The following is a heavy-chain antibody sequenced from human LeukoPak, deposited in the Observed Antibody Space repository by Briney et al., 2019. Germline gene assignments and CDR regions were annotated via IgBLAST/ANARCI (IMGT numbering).Heavy chain of an antibody. V-gene: IGHV1-69*13. CDR2: IIPIFGTA. CDR3: ARERDYDFWSGYSPFDY. D-gene: IGHD3-3*01. Sequence: SVKVSCKASGGTFSSYAISWVRQAPGQGLEWMGGIIPIFGTANYAQKFQGRVTITADESTSTAYMELSSLRSEDTAVYYCARERDYDFWSGYSPFDYWGQGTLVTVSS. J-gene: IGHJ4*02. CDR1: GGTFSSYA.